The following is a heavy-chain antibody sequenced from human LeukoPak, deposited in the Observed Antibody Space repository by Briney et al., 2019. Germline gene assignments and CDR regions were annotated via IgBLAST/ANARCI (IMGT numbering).Heavy chain of an antibody. Sequence: GGSLRLXCAASGFTFSSYEMNWVRQAPGKGLEWVSYISSSGSTIYYADSVMGRFTISRDNAKNSLYLQMNSLRAEDTAVYYCARVSSSSSWYSTTTEYYFDYWGQGTLVTVSS. D-gene: IGHD6-13*01. CDR1: GFTFSSYE. V-gene: IGHV3-48*03. CDR3: ARVSSSSSWYSTTTEYYFDY. CDR2: ISSSGSTI. J-gene: IGHJ4*02.